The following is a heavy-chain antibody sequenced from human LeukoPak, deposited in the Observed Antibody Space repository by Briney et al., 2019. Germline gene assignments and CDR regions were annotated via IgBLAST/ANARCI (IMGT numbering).Heavy chain of an antibody. J-gene: IGHJ5*02. V-gene: IGHV3-48*03. Sequence: GGSLRLSCATSGFTFSSFEMNWVRQAPGKGLEWVSYISSTGNTIYYADSVKGRFTISRDNAKNSLYLQMNSLRAEDTAVYYCARDGPQRGGPGMFDPWGQGTLVTVSS. D-gene: IGHD3-10*01. CDR3: ARDGPQRGGPGMFDP. CDR1: GFTFSSFE. CDR2: ISSTGNTI.